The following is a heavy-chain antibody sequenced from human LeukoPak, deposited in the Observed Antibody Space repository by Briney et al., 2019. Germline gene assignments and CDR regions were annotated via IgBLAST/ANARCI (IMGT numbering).Heavy chain of an antibody. V-gene: IGHV1-2*02. D-gene: IGHD3-10*01. J-gene: IGHJ3*02. CDR2: INPNSGGT. Sequence: ASVKVSCKASGYTFPAYYMHWVRQAPGQGLEWMGWINPNSGGTKYAQNFQGRVTMTRGTSISTAYMELSSLRSDDTAVYYCARDRVGDAFDIWGQGTMVTVSS. CDR3: ARDRVGDAFDI. CDR1: GYTFPAYY.